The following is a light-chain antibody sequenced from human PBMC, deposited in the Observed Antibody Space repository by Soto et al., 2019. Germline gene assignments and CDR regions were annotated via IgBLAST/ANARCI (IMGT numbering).Light chain of an antibody. CDR2: GAS. V-gene: IGKV3-20*01. J-gene: IGKJ1*01. CDR3: QQYGSSGT. Sequence: EILLTQSRFTLSLFPVAIATLSCTASQSVSNNYLAWYQQKPGQAPRLLIYGASNRATGIPDRFSGSGSGTDFTLTISRLEPEDFAVYYCQQYGSSGTFGQGTKVDIK. CDR1: QSVSNNY.